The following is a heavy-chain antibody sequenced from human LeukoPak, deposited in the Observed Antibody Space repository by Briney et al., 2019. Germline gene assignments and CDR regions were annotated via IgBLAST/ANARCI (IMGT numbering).Heavy chain of an antibody. CDR3: ARDLGFSGYDFDY. J-gene: IGHJ4*02. CDR1: GYAFTGYY. CDR2: INSNSGGT. Sequence: GASVKVSCKASGYAFTGYYMHWVRQAPGQGLEWMGWINSNSGGTNYAQKFQGRVTMTRDTSISTAYMELSRLRSDDTAVYYCARDLGFSGYDFDYWGQGTLVTVSS. D-gene: IGHD5-12*01. V-gene: IGHV1-2*02.